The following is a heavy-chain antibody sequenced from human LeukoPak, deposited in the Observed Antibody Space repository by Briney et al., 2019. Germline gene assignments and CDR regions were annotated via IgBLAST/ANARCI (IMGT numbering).Heavy chain of an antibody. J-gene: IGHJ4*02. D-gene: IGHD4-17*01. CDR1: GITFSSYS. CDR2: ISSSSSTI. V-gene: IGHV3-48*01. CDR3: ARDGRYGEPAYYFDY. Sequence: PGGSLRLSCAASGITFSSYSMNWVRQAPGKGLEWVSYISSSSSTIYYADSVKGRFTISRDNAKNSLYLQMNSLRAEDTAVYYCARDGRYGEPAYYFDYWGQGTLVTVSS.